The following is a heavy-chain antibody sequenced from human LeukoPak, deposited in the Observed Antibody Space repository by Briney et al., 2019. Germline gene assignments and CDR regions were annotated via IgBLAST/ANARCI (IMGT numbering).Heavy chain of an antibody. CDR1: GYTFTSYS. CDR2: VSAYNGNT. J-gene: IGHJ6*03. Sequence: ASVKVSCKTSGYTFTSYSISWVRQAPGQGLEWMGWVSAYNGNTNYAQKVQGRVTMTTDTSASTAYMELRSLRSDDTAMYYCARGVYVDVWGKGTTVTVSS. CDR3: ARGVYVDV. D-gene: IGHD3-16*01. V-gene: IGHV1-18*01.